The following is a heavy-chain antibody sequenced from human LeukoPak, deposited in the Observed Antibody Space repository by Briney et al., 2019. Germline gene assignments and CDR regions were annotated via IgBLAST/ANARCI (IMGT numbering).Heavy chain of an antibody. CDR2: ISSSSSYI. CDR3: ARSPNSSGYLEYFDY. V-gene: IGHV3-21*01. D-gene: IGHD3-22*01. J-gene: IGHJ4*02. Sequence: KPGGSLRLSCAASGFTFSSYSMNWVRQSPGKGLEWCSSISSSSSYIYYADSVKGRFTISRDNAKNSLYLQMNSLRAEDTAVYYCARSPNSSGYLEYFDYWGQGTLVTVSS. CDR1: GFTFSSYS.